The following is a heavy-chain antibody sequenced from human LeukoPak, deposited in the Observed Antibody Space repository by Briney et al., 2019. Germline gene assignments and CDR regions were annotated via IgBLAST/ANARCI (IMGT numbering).Heavy chain of an antibody. Sequence: NPGGSLRLSCAASGFTFSSYSMNWVRQAPGKGLEWVSSISSSSSYIYYADSVKGRFTISIDNAKNSLYLQMNSLRAEDTAVYYCARYCSGGSCYDAFDLWGQGTMVTVSS. V-gene: IGHV3-21*01. CDR1: GFTFSSYS. CDR2: ISSSSSYI. D-gene: IGHD2-15*01. CDR3: ARYCSGGSCYDAFDL. J-gene: IGHJ3*01.